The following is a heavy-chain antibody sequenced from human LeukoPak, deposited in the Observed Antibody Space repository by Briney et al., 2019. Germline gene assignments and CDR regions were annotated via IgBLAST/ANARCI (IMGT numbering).Heavy chain of an antibody. CDR3: AREGGSDAFDI. CDR1: GGTFSSYA. CDR2: IIPIFGTA. D-gene: IGHD3-16*01. J-gene: IGHJ3*02. V-gene: IGHV1-69*06. Sequence: VASVKVSCKASGGTFSSYAISWVRQAPGQGLEWMGGIIPIFGTANYAQKFRGTITITADKSTNIAYMELSSLRSDDTAVYYCAREGGSDAFDIWGQGTMVTVST.